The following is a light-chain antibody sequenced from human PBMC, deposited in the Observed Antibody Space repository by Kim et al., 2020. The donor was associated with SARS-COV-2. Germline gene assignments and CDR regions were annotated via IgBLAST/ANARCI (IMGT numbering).Light chain of an antibody. CDR2: DAS. V-gene: IGKV3-15*01. CDR3: QQYSNWPPGT. Sequence: EIMMTQSPATLSVSPGERATLSCRASQSIDSYLAWYQQKPGQAPRLLIYDASTRATGIPARFSGSGSGTEFTLTISRLQSEDFAFYYCQQYSNWPPGTFGEGTKVEIK. J-gene: IGKJ4*02. CDR1: QSIDSY.